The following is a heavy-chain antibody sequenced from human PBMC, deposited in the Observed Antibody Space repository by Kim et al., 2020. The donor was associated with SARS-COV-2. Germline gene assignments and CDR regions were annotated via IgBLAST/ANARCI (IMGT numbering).Heavy chain of an antibody. CDR2: LSQDGNTK. Sequence: GGSLRLSCAASGFIFTNYWMSWVRQAPGKGLEWVANLSQDGNTKYHVDSMKGRFTISRDNAKNSVFLQMNSLRDYTAVYYCARANWGSGDYWGQGTLVIVSS. J-gene: IGHJ4*02. CDR3: ARANWGSGDY. CDR1: GFIFTNYW. D-gene: IGHD7-27*01. V-gene: IGHV3-7*03.